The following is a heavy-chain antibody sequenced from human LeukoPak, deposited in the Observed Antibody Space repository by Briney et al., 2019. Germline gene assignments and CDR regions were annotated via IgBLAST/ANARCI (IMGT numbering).Heavy chain of an antibody. V-gene: IGHV4-4*07. J-gene: IGHJ2*01. D-gene: IGHD2/OR15-2a*01. CDR1: GASISTYY. CDR3: ARDPYSGIFGEYWYFDV. CDR2: VHVSVAT. Sequence: SETLSLTCNVFGASISTYYWSWIRRPAGKGLEWIGRVHVSVATDYNPSLKNRVTMSVDTSRNLVSLTLSSLTAADTAVYYCARDPYSGIFGEYWYFDVWGRGTLVTVSS.